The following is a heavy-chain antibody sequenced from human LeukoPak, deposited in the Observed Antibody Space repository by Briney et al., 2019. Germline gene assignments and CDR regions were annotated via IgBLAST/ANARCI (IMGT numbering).Heavy chain of an antibody. CDR1: GYTFTDYY. CDR2: INPNSGGT. D-gene: IGHD3-10*01. CDR3: ARGEYYGSGSYSWTF. Sequence: ASVEVSCKASGYTFTDYYMHWVRQAPGQGLEWMGWINPNSGGTNYAQKFQGRVTMTRDTSISTAYMELSRLRSDDTAVYYCARGEYYGSGSYSWTFWGQGTLVTVSS. J-gene: IGHJ4*02. V-gene: IGHV1-2*02.